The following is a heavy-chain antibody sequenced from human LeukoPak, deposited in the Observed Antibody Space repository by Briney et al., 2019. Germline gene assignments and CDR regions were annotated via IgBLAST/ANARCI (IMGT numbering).Heavy chain of an antibody. D-gene: IGHD6-19*01. CDR1: GFTFSSYS. CDR2: ISSSSSTI. CDR3: ARDSIPVAGPYNWFDP. J-gene: IGHJ5*02. Sequence: GGSLRLSCAASGFTFSSYSMNWVRQAPGKGLEWVSYISSSSSTIYYADSVKGRFTISRDNAKNSLYLQMNSLRAEDTAVYYCARDSIPVAGPYNWFDPWGQGTLVTVSS. V-gene: IGHV3-48*01.